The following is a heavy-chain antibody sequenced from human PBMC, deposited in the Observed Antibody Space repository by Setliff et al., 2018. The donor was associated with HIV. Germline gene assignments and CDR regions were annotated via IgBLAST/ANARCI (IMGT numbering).Heavy chain of an antibody. D-gene: IGHD3-22*01. CDR1: GGSISSGAYY. CDR2: IYTSGST. J-gene: IGHJ5*02. CDR3: ATSRVVVLRFDP. Sequence: PSETLSLTCTVSGGSISSGAYYWSWIRQPAGKGLEWLGYIYTSGSTYYNPSLKSRVTISVDTSKNQFSLKLYSVTAADTAVYYCATSRVVVLRFDPWGQGALVTVSS. V-gene: IGHV4-61*09.